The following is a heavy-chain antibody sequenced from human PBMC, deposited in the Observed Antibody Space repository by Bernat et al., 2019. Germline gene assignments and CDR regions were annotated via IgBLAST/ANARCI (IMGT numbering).Heavy chain of an antibody. CDR3: VKDHCTGGVCYTISGFDY. Sequence: EVQLVESWGGLVQPRGSLRLSCSASGFTFSSYAMHWVRQAPGKGLEYVSAISSNGGSTYYAASVKGRFNISSDNSKNTLYLQMSSLRAEDKAVYYCVKDHCTGGVCYTISGFDYRGEGTLVTVCS. D-gene: IGHD2-8*02. CDR1: GFTFSSYA. V-gene: IGHV3-64D*06. J-gene: IGHJ4*02. CDR2: ISSNGGST.